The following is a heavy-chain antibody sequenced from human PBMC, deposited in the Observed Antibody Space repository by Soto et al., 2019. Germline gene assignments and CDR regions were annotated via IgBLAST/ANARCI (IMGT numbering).Heavy chain of an antibody. J-gene: IGHJ4*02. D-gene: IGHD2-21*02. CDR2: VFSSVSA. Sequence: QLQLQESGPGQVRPSETLSLTCIVSGVSVRSYTWSWVRQPANKGLEWIGRVFSSVSATYNPSLKSRVTIKMDTPENRISLKLDSVTAADAGVYYCARDGMTTGDTWGPGTAVTVSS. V-gene: IGHV4-4*07. CDR3: ARDGMTTGDT. CDR1: GVSVRSYT.